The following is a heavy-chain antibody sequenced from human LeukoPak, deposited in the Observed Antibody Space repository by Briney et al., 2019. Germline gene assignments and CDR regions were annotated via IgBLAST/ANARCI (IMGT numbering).Heavy chain of an antibody. CDR1: GGSISSYY. Sequence: PSETLSLTCTVSGGSISSYYWSWIRQPPGKGLEGIGYIYYSGSTNDNPSLKSRVTISVDTSKNQFSLKLSSVTAADTAVYYCARVVVVPAAIQTPWYFDLWGRGTLVTVSS. J-gene: IGHJ2*01. D-gene: IGHD2-2*02. CDR2: IYYSGST. V-gene: IGHV4-59*01. CDR3: ARVVVVPAAIQTPWYFDL.